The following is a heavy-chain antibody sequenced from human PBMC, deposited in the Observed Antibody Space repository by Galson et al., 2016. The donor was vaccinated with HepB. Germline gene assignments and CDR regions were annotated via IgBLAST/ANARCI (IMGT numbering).Heavy chain of an antibody. CDR2: ISGYNGKT. Sequence: SVKVSCKASGYTFSNYGITWVRQAPGQGLEWMGWISGYNGKTNYAQKLQGRVTMTTETSTSTAYMEMRSLRSDDTAVYYCAREEGSGVGAIDYWGQGTLVTVSS. J-gene: IGHJ4*02. CDR3: AREEGSGVGAIDY. CDR1: GYTFSNYG. V-gene: IGHV1-18*01. D-gene: IGHD1-26*01.